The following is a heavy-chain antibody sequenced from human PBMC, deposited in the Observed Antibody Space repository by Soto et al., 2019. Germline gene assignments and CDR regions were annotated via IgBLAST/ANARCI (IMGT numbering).Heavy chain of an antibody. CDR2: INSDGSST. CDR3: VRVPTGGYAFSLDDY. Sequence: EVQLVESGGGLVQPGGSLRLSCAASGFTFSSYWMHWVRQAPGKGLVWVSRINSDGSSTTYADSVKGRFTISRDNAKNTLDLQRNSLRAEDTAVYYCVRVPTGGYAFSLDDYWGQGTLGTGSS. J-gene: IGHJ4*02. D-gene: IGHD5-12*01. CDR1: GFTFSSYW. V-gene: IGHV3-74*01.